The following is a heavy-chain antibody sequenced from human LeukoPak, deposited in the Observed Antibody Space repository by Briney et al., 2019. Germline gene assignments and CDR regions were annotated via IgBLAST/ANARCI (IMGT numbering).Heavy chain of an antibody. CDR1: GFTFSSYA. CDR3: ARVGYSYGYIRS. V-gene: IGHV3-30*14. J-gene: IGHJ5*02. CDR2: ISYDGSNK. D-gene: IGHD5-18*01. Sequence: GGSLRLSCAASGFTFSSYAMHWVRQAPGKGLEWVAVISYDGSNKYYADSVKGRFTISRDNSKNTLYLQMNSLGAEDTAVYYCARVGYSYGYIRSWGQGTLVTVSS.